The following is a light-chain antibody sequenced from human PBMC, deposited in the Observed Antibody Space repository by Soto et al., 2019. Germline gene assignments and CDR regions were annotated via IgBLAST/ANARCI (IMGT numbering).Light chain of an antibody. Sequence: QSVLTQPASVSGSPGQSITISCTGTSSEVGGYNYVSWYQQHPGKAPKLMIYDVSNRPSGVSNRFSGSKSGNTASLTISGLQAEDEADYYCSSYTSSSGVFGTGTKVTVL. V-gene: IGLV2-14*01. CDR3: SSYTSSSGV. J-gene: IGLJ1*01. CDR2: DVS. CDR1: SSEVGGYNY.